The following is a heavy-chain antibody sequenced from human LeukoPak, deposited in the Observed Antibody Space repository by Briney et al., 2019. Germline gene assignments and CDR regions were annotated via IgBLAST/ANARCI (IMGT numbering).Heavy chain of an antibody. D-gene: IGHD3-10*01. CDR1: GYSFTRYW. Sequence: GESLKTSCKGSGYSFTRYWIGWVRQMPGKGLEWMGIIYPGDSDARYSPSFQGQDTISADKSISTTYLQWSSLKASDTAMYYCAGSEQSYYYGSGSRKYYYYYYMDVWGKGTTVTVSS. V-gene: IGHV5-51*01. J-gene: IGHJ6*03. CDR2: IYPGDSDA. CDR3: AGSEQSYYYGSGSRKYYYYYYMDV.